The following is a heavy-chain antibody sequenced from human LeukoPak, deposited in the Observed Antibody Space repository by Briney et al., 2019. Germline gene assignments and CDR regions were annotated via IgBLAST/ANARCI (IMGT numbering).Heavy chain of an antibody. CDR3: ARSWYDILAGYPDWFDP. J-gene: IGHJ5*02. CDR2: IYYSGST. CDR1: GRSISSYY. Sequence: PSETLSLTCTVSGRSISSYYWSWIRQPPGKGLEWIGYIYYSGSTNYNPSLKSRVTISVDTSKDQFSLTLSSVTAADTAVYYCARSWYDILAGYPDWFDPWGQGTLVTVSS. D-gene: IGHD3-9*01. V-gene: IGHV4-59*01.